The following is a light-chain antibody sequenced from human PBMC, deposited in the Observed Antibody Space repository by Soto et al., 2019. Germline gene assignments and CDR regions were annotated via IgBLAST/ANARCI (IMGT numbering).Light chain of an antibody. CDR1: SSDVGGYNS. Sequence: QSALTQPRSVSGSPGQSVTISCTGTSSDVGGYNSVSWYQQHPDKAPKLMIYEVTKRPSGVPDRFSGSKSGNTASLSVSGLQAEDEADYYCSSFAGNNNPYVFGTGTKVNVL. J-gene: IGLJ1*01. V-gene: IGLV2-8*01. CDR2: EVT. CDR3: SSFAGNNNPYV.